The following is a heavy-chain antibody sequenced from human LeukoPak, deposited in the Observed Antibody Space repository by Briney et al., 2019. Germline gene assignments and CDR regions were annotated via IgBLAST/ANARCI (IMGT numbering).Heavy chain of an antibody. D-gene: IGHD4-23*01. CDR1: GGSISSGDYY. CDR2: IYYSGST. Sequence: SETLSLTCTVSGGSISSGDYYWSWIRQPPGKGLEWIGYIYYSGSTYYNPSLKSRVTISVDTSKNQFSLKLSSVTAADTAVYYCARYGGNSRSDYYYYMDVWGKGTTVTVSS. V-gene: IGHV4-30-4*08. J-gene: IGHJ6*03. CDR3: ARYGGNSRSDYYYYMDV.